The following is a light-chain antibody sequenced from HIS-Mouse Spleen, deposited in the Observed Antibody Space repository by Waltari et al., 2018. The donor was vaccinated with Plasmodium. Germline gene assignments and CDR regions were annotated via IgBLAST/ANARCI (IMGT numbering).Light chain of an antibody. CDR1: ALPNKS. Sequence: SYELTQPHSVSVSPGQTARITCPGAALPNKSAYWYQQKSGQAPVLVIYEDSKRPSGIPERFSGSSSGTMATLTISGAQVEDEADYYCYSTDSSGNHRVFGGGTKLTVL. V-gene: IGLV3-10*01. CDR3: YSTDSSGNHRV. CDR2: EDS. J-gene: IGLJ3*02.